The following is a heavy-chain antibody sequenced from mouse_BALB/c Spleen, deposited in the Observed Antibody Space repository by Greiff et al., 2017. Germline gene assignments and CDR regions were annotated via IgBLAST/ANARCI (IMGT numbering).Heavy chain of an antibody. Sequence: DVKLVESGGGLVKPGGSLKLSCAASGFTFSSYAMSWVRQSPEKRLEWVAEISSGGSYTYYPDTVTGRFTISRDNAKNTLYLEMSSLRSEDTAMYYCARGSLAGMDYWGQGTSVTVSS. CDR3: ARGSLAGMDY. CDR2: ISSGGSYT. D-gene: IGHD1-1*01. J-gene: IGHJ4*01. CDR1: GFTFSSYA. V-gene: IGHV5-9-4*01.